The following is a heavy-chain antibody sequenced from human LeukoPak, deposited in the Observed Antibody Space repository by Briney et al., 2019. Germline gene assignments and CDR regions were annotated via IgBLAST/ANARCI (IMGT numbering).Heavy chain of an antibody. Sequence: SGRSLRLSCAASGFAFNDYGMHWVRQAPGKELEWVAVISYGGSDKYYADSVKGRFTISRDNSKSILYLQMNSLRPDDTAVYYCAKEVPGLAAAGLDYWGQGTLVTVSS. CDR2: ISYGGSDK. CDR1: GFAFNDYG. CDR3: AKEVPGLAAAGLDY. J-gene: IGHJ4*02. D-gene: IGHD6-13*01. V-gene: IGHV3-30*18.